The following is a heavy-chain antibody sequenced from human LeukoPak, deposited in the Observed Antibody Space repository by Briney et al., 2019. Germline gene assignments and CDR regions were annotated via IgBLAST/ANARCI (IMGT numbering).Heavy chain of an antibody. D-gene: IGHD6-13*01. CDR2: IYTSGST. J-gene: IGHJ6*03. CDR3: ARVAKQQLVPYYYYYYYMDV. CDR1: GGSISSGSYY. V-gene: IGHV4-61*02. Sequence: PSETLSLTCTVSGGSISSGSYYWSWIRQPAGKGLEWIGRIYTSGSTNYNPSLKSRVTISVDTSKSQFSLKLSSVTAADTAVYYCARVAKQQLVPYYYYYYYMDVWGKGTTVTVSS.